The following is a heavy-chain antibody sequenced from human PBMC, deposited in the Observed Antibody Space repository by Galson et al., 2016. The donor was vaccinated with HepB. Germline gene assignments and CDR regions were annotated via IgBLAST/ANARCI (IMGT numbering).Heavy chain of an antibody. CDR1: GFTFSNYA. CDR3: ARDSESVNYYGAFDI. J-gene: IGHJ3*02. V-gene: IGHV3-30*04. Sequence: SLRLSCAASGFTFSNYAMHWVRQAPGKGLEWVAAMSYDGISKYYADSVMGRFTISRDNSKNTLYLQMTSLRAEDTAVYYCARDSESVNYYGAFDIWGQGTMVTVPS. D-gene: IGHD1-26*01. CDR2: MSYDGISK.